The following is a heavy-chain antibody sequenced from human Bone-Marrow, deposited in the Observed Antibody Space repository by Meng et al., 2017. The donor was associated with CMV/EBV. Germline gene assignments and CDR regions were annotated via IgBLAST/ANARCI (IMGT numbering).Heavy chain of an antibody. CDR3: ARAASSGGYYYYYGMDV. CDR1: GDSFRGYY. D-gene: IGHD6-6*01. CDR2: ITHSGSA. Sequence: SETLSLTCAVYGDSFRGYYWTWIRQPPGKRLEWIGEITHSGSANFQPSLRGRVTMSLDTSNNQFSLRLSSVTAADTAVYYCARAASSGGYYYYYGMDVWGQGTTVTVSS. V-gene: IGHV4-34*10. J-gene: IGHJ6*02.